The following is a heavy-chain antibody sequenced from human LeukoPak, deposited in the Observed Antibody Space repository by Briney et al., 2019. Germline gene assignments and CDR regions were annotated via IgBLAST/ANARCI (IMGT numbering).Heavy chain of an antibody. V-gene: IGHV4-34*01. D-gene: IGHD2-21*01. Sequence: TPSETLSLTCAVYGGSFSGYYWSWIRQPPGKGLEWIGEINHSGSTNYNPSLKSRVTISVDTSKNQFSLKLSSVTAADTAVYYCARGRSILWWAGRYFDYWGQGTLVTVSS. CDR2: INHSGST. CDR1: GGSFSGYY. CDR3: ARGRSILWWAGRYFDY. J-gene: IGHJ4*02.